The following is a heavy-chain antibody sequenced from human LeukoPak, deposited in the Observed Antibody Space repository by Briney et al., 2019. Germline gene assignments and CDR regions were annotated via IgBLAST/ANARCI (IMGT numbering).Heavy chain of an antibody. Sequence: SETLSLTCTVSGGSISSGSYYWSWIRQPAGKGLEWIGRIYTSGITNYKPSLKSRVTISVDTSKNQFSPKLSSVTAADTAVYYCARNGGPYFYYYMAVWGKGTTVTISS. CDR2: IYTSGIT. D-gene: IGHD4-23*01. V-gene: IGHV4-61*02. J-gene: IGHJ6*03. CDR1: GGSISSGSYY. CDR3: ARNGGPYFYYYMAV.